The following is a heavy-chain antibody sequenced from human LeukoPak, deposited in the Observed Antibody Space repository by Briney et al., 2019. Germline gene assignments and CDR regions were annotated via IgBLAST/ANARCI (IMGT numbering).Heavy chain of an antibody. J-gene: IGHJ6*03. CDR1: GFTFSSYG. Sequence: GGSLRLSCAASGFTFSSYGMHWVRQAPGKGLEWVAVISYDGSNKYYADSVKGRFTISRDNSKNTLYLQMNNLRAEDTAVYYCARGAVIVPAAMTIYYYYYYMDVWGKGTTVTVSS. D-gene: IGHD2-2*01. CDR3: ARGAVIVPAAMTIYYYYYYMDV. V-gene: IGHV3-30*03. CDR2: ISYDGSNK.